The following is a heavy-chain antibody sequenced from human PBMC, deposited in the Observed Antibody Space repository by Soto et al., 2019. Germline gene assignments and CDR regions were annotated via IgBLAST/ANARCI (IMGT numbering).Heavy chain of an antibody. CDR2: IYYSGST. J-gene: IGHJ4*02. CDR1: GGSISSYY. CDR3: AREPGVLLWFGELLPLGYFDY. V-gene: IGHV4-59*01. Sequence: SETLSLTCTVSGGSISSYYWSWIRQPPGKGLEWIGYIYYSGSTKYNPSLKSRVTISVDTSKDQFSLKLSSVTAADTAVYYCAREPGVLLWFGELLPLGYFDYWAREPWSPSPQ. D-gene: IGHD3-10*01.